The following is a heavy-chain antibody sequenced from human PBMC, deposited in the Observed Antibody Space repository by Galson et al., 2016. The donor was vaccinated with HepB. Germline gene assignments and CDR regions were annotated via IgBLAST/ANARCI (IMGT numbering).Heavy chain of an antibody. J-gene: IGHJ6*02. CDR3: ATDGSEHGRWAGGGMDV. V-gene: IGHV3-53*01. Sequence: SLRLSCAASGLIVRSNFMTWVRQGPGKGLEWVATIYNDGDTFYADSVKGRLSISRHNSNNILYLQMSNLTPDDTAVYYCATDGSEHGRWAGGGMDVWGQGTTVTVSS. D-gene: IGHD1-14*01. CDR1: GLIVRSNF. CDR2: IYNDGDT.